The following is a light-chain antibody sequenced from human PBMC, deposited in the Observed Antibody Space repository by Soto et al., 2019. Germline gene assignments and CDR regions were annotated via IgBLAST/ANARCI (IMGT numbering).Light chain of an antibody. J-gene: IGLJ1*01. Sequence: QSVLTQPPSVSGAPGQRVTISCTGSSSNIGGAYDVSWYQQHPGKAPKLMIYEVSNRPSGVSNRFSGSKSGNTASLTISGLQAEDEADYYCSSYTSSSTPYVFGTGTKVTVL. CDR2: EVS. CDR1: SSNIGGAYD. CDR3: SSYTSSSTPYV. V-gene: IGLV2-14*01.